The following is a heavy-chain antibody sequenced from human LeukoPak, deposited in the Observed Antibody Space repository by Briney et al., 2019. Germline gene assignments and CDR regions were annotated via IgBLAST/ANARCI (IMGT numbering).Heavy chain of an antibody. CDR1: GYSFTTYD. CDR2: ISANNGNT. Sequence: ASVKVSCAASGYSFTTYDITWVRQAPGQGLEWMGWISANNGNTSYVQKFQGRLTMTTDMSTRTAYMELRSLRSDDTAVYYCALRITGTNRWYYYYYMGVWGKGTTVTVSS. CDR3: ALRITGTNRWYYYYYMGV. V-gene: IGHV1-18*01. J-gene: IGHJ6*03. D-gene: IGHD1-7*01.